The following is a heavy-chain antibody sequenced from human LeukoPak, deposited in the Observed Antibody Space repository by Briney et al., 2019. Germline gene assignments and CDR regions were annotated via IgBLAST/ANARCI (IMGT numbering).Heavy chain of an antibody. Sequence: EASVKVSCKASGGTFSSYAISWVRQAPGQGLEWMGGIIPIFGTANYAQKFQGRVTITTDESTSTAYMELSSLRSDDTAVYYCARDGAERPHYMDVWGKGTTVTVSS. CDR3: ARDGAERPHYMDV. J-gene: IGHJ6*03. CDR2: IIPIFGTA. V-gene: IGHV1-69*05. CDR1: GGTFSSYA. D-gene: IGHD1-1*01.